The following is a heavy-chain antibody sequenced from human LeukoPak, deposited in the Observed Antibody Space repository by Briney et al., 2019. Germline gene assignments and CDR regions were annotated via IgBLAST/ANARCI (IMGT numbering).Heavy chain of an antibody. CDR2: MNPNSGNT. J-gene: IGHJ5*02. CDR3: ARGDLSWFDP. Sequence: GASVKVSCKASGYTFTSSDFNWVRQATGQGLEWMGWMNPNSGNTGYAQKFQGRVTMTRDTSTSTVYMELSSLRSEDTAVYYCARGDLSWFDPWGQGTLVTVSS. CDR1: GYTFTSSD. V-gene: IGHV1-8*01.